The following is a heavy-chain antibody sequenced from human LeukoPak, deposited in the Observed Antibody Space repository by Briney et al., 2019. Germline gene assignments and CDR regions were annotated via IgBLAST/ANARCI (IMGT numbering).Heavy chain of an antibody. J-gene: IGHJ4*01. CDR2: ISYDASKI. V-gene: IGHV3-30*01. CDR1: GFTFSDYA. D-gene: IGHD4-17*01. CDR3: AREKYGEHYFDN. Sequence: PGRSLRLSCAASGFTFSDYAMHWVRQAPGKGLEWVAVISYDASKIYYADSVKGRFTISRANSQNTLYLQMDSLRAEDTAVYYCAREKYGEHYFDNWGQGTLVTVS.